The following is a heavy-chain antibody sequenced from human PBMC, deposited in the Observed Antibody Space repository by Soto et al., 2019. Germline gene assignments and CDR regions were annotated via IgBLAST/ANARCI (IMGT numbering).Heavy chain of an antibody. D-gene: IGHD3-22*01. V-gene: IGHV3-23*01. Sequence: PGGSLRLSCAASGFTFDDYAMHWVRQAPGKGPEWVSGISGDSGSTCYADSVKGRFTISRDNSNNTLYLQMNSLRAEDTAVYYCAKDPTSYDSSAQFDSWGQGTLVTVSS. CDR1: GFTFDDYA. CDR3: AKDPTSYDSSAQFDS. J-gene: IGHJ4*02. CDR2: ISGDSGST.